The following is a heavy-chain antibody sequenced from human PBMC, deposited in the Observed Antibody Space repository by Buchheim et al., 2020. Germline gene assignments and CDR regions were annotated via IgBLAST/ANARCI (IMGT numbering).Heavy chain of an antibody. D-gene: IGHD3-22*01. Sequence: QVQLQESGPGLVKPSQTLSLTCTVSGGSITSGGYYWSWIRQHPGKGLEWIGYIYYTGITYFNPSLESRLFMSVDTSKNQIFLTMRSVTAADSAMYYCARSVDQGEYYDSSGTQFFFDYWGQG. CDR3: ARSVDQGEYYDSSGTQFFFDY. J-gene: IGHJ4*02. V-gene: IGHV4-31*03. CDR2: IYYTGIT. CDR1: GGSITSGGYY.